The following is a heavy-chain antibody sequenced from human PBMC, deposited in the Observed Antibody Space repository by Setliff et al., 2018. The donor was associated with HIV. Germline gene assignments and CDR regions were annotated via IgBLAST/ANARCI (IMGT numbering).Heavy chain of an antibody. CDR3: ARALYGDYGGDINWFDP. D-gene: IGHD4-17*01. J-gene: IGHJ5*02. V-gene: IGHV7-4-1*02. Sequence: ASVKVSCKASGYSFTSYAMNWMRQAPGQGLEWMGWINTHTGSPTYAQAFTGRFVFSVDTSVSTAYLQISSLKAEDTAVYYCARALYGDYGGDINWFDPWGQGTLVTVSS. CDR1: GYSFTSYA. CDR2: INTHTGSP.